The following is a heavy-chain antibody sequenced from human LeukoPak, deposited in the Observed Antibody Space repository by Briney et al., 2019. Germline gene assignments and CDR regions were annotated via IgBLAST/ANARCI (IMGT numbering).Heavy chain of an antibody. CDR2: IYHSGST. CDR1: GGSISSYS. J-gene: IGHJ3*02. D-gene: IGHD3-22*01. V-gene: IGHV4-30-2*01. CDR3: ARSDDSSGYYYRPNDAFDI. Sequence: SETLSLTCTVSGGSISSYSWSWIRQPPGKGLEWIGYIYHSGSTYYNPSLKSRVTISVDRSKNQFSLKLSSVTAADTAVYYCARSDDSSGYYYRPNDAFDIWGQGTMVTVSS.